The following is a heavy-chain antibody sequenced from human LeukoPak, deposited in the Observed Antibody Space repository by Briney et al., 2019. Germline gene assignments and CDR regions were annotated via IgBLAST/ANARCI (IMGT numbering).Heavy chain of an antibody. CDR2: ISAYNGNT. Sequence: GASVKVSCKASGGTFSSYAISWVRQAPGQGLEWMGWISAYNGNTNYAQKLQGRVTMTTDTSTSTAYMELRSLRSDDTAVYYCARDPSLWFGELLGDYWGQGTLVTVSS. J-gene: IGHJ4*02. V-gene: IGHV1-18*01. CDR1: GGTFSSYA. CDR3: ARDPSLWFGELLGDY. D-gene: IGHD3-10*01.